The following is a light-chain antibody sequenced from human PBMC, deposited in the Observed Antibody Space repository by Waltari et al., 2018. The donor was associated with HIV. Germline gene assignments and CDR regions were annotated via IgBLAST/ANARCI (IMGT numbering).Light chain of an antibody. CDR1: SSDVGGYNY. J-gene: IGLJ2*01. CDR3: SSHAGSKVV. CDR2: DVI. V-gene: IGLV2-8*01. Sequence: QSALTQPPSASGSPGPSVTLSSTGTSSDVGGYNYVSWHQQHPGKAPKLMIYDVIKRPSGVPDRFAGSKSGNTASLTVSGLQTEDEADYYCSSHAGSKVVFGGGTRLTVL.